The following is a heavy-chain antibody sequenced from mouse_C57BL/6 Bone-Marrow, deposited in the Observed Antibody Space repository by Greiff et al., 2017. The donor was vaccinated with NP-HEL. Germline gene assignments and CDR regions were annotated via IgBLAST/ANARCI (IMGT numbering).Heavy chain of an antibody. CDR3: ARDYGNYGRWFAY. V-gene: IGHV3-6*01. Sequence: EVKLMESGPGLVKPSQSLSLTCSFTGYSITSGYYWNWIRQFPGNKLEWMGYISYDGSNNYNPSLKNRISITRDTSKNQFFLKLNSVTTEDTATYYCARDYGNYGRWFAYWGQGTLVTVSA. CDR1: GYSITSGYY. D-gene: IGHD2-1*01. CDR2: ISYDGSN. J-gene: IGHJ3*01.